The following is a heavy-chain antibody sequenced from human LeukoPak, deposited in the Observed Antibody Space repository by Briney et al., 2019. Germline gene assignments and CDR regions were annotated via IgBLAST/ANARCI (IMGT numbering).Heavy chain of an antibody. V-gene: IGHV4-34*01. J-gene: IGHJ4*02. CDR1: GGSFSGYY. D-gene: IGHD3-22*01. Sequence: PSETLSLTCAVYGGSFSGYYWSWICQPPGKGLEWIGEINHSGSTNYNPSLKSRVTISVDTSKNQFSLKLSSVTAADTAVYYCASLYDSSGLDDYWGQGTPVTVSS. CDR2: INHSGST. CDR3: ASLYDSSGLDDY.